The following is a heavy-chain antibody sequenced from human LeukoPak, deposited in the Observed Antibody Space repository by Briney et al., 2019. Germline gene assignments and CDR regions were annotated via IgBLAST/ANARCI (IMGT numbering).Heavy chain of an antibody. D-gene: IGHD2-8*01. J-gene: IGHJ5*01. V-gene: IGHV1-46*01. Sequence: ASVKVSCKASGYAFTRHYMHWVRQAPGQGLEWMGLINPSGSSTIYAQKFQGRVTMTRDMSTSTDYMELSSLRSQDTAVYYCTRDNGGFSRFDPWGQGTLVTVSS. CDR2: INPSGSST. CDR3: TRDNGGFSRFDP. CDR1: GYAFTRHY.